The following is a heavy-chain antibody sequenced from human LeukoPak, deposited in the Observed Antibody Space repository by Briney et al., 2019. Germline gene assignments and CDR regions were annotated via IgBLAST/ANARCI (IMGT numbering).Heavy chain of an antibody. CDR3: ATGGRSGGRF. J-gene: IGHJ4*02. CDR2: ISSSSSTI. Sequence: GGSLRLSCAASGFTFSSYSMNWVRQAPGKGLEWVSYISSSSSTIYYADSVKGRFTISRDNAKNSLYLQMNSLRAEDTAVYYCATGGRSGGRFWGQGTLVTVSS. V-gene: IGHV3-48*01. D-gene: IGHD2-15*01. CDR1: GFTFSSYS.